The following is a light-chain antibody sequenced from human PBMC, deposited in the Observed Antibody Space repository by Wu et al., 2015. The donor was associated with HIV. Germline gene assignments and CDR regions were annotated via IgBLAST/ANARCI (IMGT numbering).Light chain of an antibody. CDR1: QRLNND. Sequence: VLTQSPATLYVSPGERATLSCRASQRLNNDLAWYQHRPGQAPRLLINDATNRATGIPVRFSGSGSGTDFTLTISSLEPEDFAIYYCQQGSNWPLTFGQGTRLQIK. CDR2: DAT. CDR3: QQGSNWPLT. V-gene: IGKV3-11*01. J-gene: IGKJ5*01.